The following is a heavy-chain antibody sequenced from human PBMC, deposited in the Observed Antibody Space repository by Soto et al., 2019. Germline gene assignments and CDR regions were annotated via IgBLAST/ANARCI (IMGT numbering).Heavy chain of an antibody. Sequence: SGPTLVKPTQTLTLTCTFSGFSLSTSGMCVSWIRQPPGKALEWLALIDWDDDKYYSTSLKTRLTISKDTSKNQVVLTMTNMDPVDTATYYCARITGSSGWYYYYYGMDVWGQGTTVNVSS. V-gene: IGHV2-70*01. D-gene: IGHD6-19*01. J-gene: IGHJ6*02. CDR3: ARITGSSGWYYYYYGMDV. CDR1: GFSLSTSGMC. CDR2: IDWDDDK.